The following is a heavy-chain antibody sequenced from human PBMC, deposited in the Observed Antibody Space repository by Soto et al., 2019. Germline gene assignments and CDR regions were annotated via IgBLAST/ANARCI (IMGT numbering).Heavy chain of an antibody. Sequence: GALVKVSCKASVCTFSRYIINWVRQAPGQGLEWMGRIIPILGIANYAQKFQGRVTITADKSTSTAYMELSRLRSEDTAVYYCASYDCSSTSCLTNYYMGVWGKGTTVTLSS. V-gene: IGHV1-69*02. CDR2: IIPILGIA. D-gene: IGHD2-2*01. CDR1: VCTFSRYI. CDR3: ASYDCSSTSCLTNYYMGV. J-gene: IGHJ6*03.